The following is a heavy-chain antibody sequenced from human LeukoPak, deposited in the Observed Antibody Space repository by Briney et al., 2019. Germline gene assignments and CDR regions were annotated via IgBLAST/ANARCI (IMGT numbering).Heavy chain of an antibody. J-gene: IGHJ4*02. D-gene: IGHD3-10*01. CDR1: GYTFTSYG. Sequence: GASVKVSCKASGYTFTSYGISWVRQAPGQGLEWMGWISAYNGNTNYAQKLQGRVTMTTDTSTSTAYMELRSLRSDDTAVCYCARVHHYGSGSYYNAEAGLIDYWGQGTLVTVSS. CDR2: ISAYNGNT. CDR3: ARVHHYGSGSYYNAEAGLIDY. V-gene: IGHV1-18*01.